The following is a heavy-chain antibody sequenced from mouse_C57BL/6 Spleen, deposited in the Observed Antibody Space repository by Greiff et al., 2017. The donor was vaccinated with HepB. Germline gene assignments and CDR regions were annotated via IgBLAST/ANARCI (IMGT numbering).Heavy chain of an antibody. J-gene: IGHJ3*01. D-gene: IGHD1-1*01. Sequence: DVHLVESGGGLVKPGGSLKLSCAASGFTFSDYGMHWVRQAPEKGLEWVAYISSGSSTIYYADTVKGRCTISRDNAKNTLFLQMTSLRSEDTAMYYCAREDYYGSSPFAYWGQGTLVTVSA. V-gene: IGHV5-17*01. CDR3: AREDYYGSSPFAY. CDR1: GFTFSDYG. CDR2: ISSGSSTI.